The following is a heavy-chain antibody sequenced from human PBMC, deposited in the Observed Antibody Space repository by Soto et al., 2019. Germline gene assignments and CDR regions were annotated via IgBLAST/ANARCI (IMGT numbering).Heavy chain of an antibody. Sequence: QVQLQESGPGLVKPSETLSLTCTVSGGSVSSGSYYWSWIRQPPGKGLEWIGYIYYSGSTNYNPSLKVRVTISVDTSKNQFSLKLSSVTAADTAVYYCARSQIRPYYFDYWGQGTLVTVSS. V-gene: IGHV4-61*01. D-gene: IGHD3-3*02. J-gene: IGHJ4*02. CDR3: ARSQIRPYYFDY. CDR1: GGSVSSGSYY. CDR2: IYYSGST.